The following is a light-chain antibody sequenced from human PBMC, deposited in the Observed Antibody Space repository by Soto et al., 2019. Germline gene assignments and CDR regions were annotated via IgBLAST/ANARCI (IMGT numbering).Light chain of an antibody. V-gene: IGKV3-15*01. CDR1: QTVSRN. J-gene: IGKJ5*01. CDR3: QQYNNWPS. CDR2: DIS. Sequence: ENLLTQSPGTLSLSPGGRATLSCRASQTVSRNLAWYQQRPGQAPRLLIYDISSRATGVQARFSGSGSETEFTLTIRSLQSEDFAVYFCQQYNNWPSFGQGTRLEIK.